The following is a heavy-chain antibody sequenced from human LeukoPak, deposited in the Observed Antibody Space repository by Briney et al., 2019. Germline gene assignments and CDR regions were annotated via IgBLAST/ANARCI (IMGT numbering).Heavy chain of an antibody. CDR1: GGSISSYY. Sequence: SETLSLTCTVSGGSISSYYWSWIRQPAGKGLEWIGRIYTSGSTHYNPSLKSRVTMSVDTSKNQFSLKLSSVTAADTAVYYCARETFSYYYDSSGFDAFDIWGQGTMVTVSS. V-gene: IGHV4-4*07. CDR3: ARETFSYYYDSSGFDAFDI. CDR2: IYTSGST. J-gene: IGHJ3*02. D-gene: IGHD3-22*01.